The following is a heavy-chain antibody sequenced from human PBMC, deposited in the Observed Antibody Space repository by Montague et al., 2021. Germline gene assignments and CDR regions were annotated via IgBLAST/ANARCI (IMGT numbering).Heavy chain of an antibody. Sequence: SETLSLTCTVTGGSISEFYWCWILQSPEKGLEWSGYIYDSGTTTYNPSLETRVTISADTSMNQFSLNLRSVTAADTAVYFCARRLGIRAPFDYWGQGTLVTVSS. CDR3: ARRLGIRAPFDY. D-gene: IGHD7-27*01. V-gene: IGHV4-59*08. J-gene: IGHJ4*02. CDR1: GGSISEFY. CDR2: IYDSGTT.